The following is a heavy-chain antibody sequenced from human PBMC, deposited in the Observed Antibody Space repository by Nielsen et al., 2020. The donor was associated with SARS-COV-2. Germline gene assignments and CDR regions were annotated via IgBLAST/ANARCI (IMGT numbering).Heavy chain of an antibody. CDR1: GGSISSFY. CDR2: IYYSGST. D-gene: IGHD6-19*01. J-gene: IGHJ5*02. V-gene: IGHV4-59*01. Sequence: SETLSLTCTVSGGSISSFYWTWIRQPPGKGLEWIGYIYYSGSTNYNPSLKSRVTISVDTSKNRFSLNLSSVTAADTAVYYCAKTTAGAPWFDPWGQGTLVTVSS. CDR3: AKTTAGAPWFDP.